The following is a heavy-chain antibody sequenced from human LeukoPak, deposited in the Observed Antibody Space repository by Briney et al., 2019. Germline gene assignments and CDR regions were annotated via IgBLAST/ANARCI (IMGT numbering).Heavy chain of an antibody. D-gene: IGHD5-24*01. CDR1: GFTFSSYS. Sequence: GGSLRLSCAASGFTFSSYSMNWVRQAPGKVLEWVSCISSTSSYRYYAGSVKGRFTISRDNAKNSLYLQTNSLRAEDTAVYYCASSRDGYNLGTGGDDYWGQGTLVTVSS. J-gene: IGHJ4*02. CDR3: ASSRDGYNLGTGGDDY. V-gene: IGHV3-21*01. CDR2: ISSTSSYR.